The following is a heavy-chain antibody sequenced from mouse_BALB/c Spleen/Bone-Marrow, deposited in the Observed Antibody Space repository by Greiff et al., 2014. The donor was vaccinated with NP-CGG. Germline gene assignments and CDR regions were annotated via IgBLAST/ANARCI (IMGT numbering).Heavy chain of an antibody. Sequence: LVESGAELVRPGSSVKISCKASGYAFSRSWMNWVKQRPGQGLEWIGQIYPGDDDTNYSGKFKGRATLTADKSSGTAYMQLSSLTSEDSAAYFCAGSTPLAYWGQGTLVTVSA. CDR2: IYPGDDDT. D-gene: IGHD1-1*01. J-gene: IGHJ3*01. CDR3: AGSTPLAY. CDR1: GYAFSRSW. V-gene: IGHV1-80*01.